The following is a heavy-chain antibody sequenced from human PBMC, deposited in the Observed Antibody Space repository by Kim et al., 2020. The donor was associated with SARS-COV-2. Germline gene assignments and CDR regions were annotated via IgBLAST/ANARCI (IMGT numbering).Heavy chain of an antibody. CDR3: ARALRGSYYGDPPFV. J-gene: IGHJ4*02. Sequence: GGSLRLSCAASGFTFSTYAMHWVRQAPGKGLEWVAVTSYDGTNKYYTDSVRGRFTISRENSKNTLYLQMNSLRPQDTAVYYCARALRGSYYGDPPFVWGQGTLVTVSS. CDR2: TSYDGTNK. D-gene: IGHD1-26*01. CDR1: GFTFSTYA. V-gene: IGHV3-30-3*01.